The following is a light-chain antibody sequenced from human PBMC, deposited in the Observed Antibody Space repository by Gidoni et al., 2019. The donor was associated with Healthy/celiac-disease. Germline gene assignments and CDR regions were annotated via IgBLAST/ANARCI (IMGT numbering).Light chain of an antibody. Sequence: DIQLTQSPSFLSASVGDRVTITCRASQGISSYLAWYQQKPGKAPKLLIYAASTLQSGVPSRCSGSGSGTEFTLTISSMQPEDFATDYCQQLNSYPITFXQXTRLEIK. CDR2: AAS. CDR3: QQLNSYPIT. CDR1: QGISSY. V-gene: IGKV1-9*01. J-gene: IGKJ5*01.